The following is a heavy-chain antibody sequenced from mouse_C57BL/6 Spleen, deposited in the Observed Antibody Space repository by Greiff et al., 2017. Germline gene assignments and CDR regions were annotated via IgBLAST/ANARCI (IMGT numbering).Heavy chain of an antibody. CDR1: GFNIKNTY. CDR2: IDPANGNT. CDR3: ARSDYGYDGTSAY. J-gene: IGHJ3*01. V-gene: IGHV14-3*01. Sequence: VQLKESVAELVRPGASVKLSCTASGFNIKNTYMHWVKQRPEQGLEWIGRIDPANGNTKYAPKFQGKATITADTSSNTAYLQLSSLTSEDTAIYYCARSDYGYDGTSAYWGQGTLVTVSA. D-gene: IGHD2-2*01.